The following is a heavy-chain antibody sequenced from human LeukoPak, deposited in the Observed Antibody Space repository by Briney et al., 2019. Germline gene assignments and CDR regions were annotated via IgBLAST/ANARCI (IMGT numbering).Heavy chain of an antibody. V-gene: IGHV4-39*01. CDR2: IYYSGST. Sequence: SETLSLTCTLSSGSMTTTCNFCDWIRQPPGKGLEWIGSIYYSGSTYYNPSLKSRVTISVDTSKNQVSLKLSSVIAADTAVYFCVREGEWALPFDYWGQGTLVTVSS. D-gene: IGHD3-16*01. CDR1: SGSMTTTCNF. J-gene: IGHJ4*02. CDR3: VREGEWALPFDY.